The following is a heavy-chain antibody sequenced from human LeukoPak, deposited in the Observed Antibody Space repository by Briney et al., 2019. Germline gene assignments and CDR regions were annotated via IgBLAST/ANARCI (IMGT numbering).Heavy chain of an antibody. V-gene: IGHV4-34*01. CDR1: GGSFSGYY. CDR3: ATRDIVVVPAAMRVRAFDI. CDR2: INHSGST. J-gene: IGHJ3*02. D-gene: IGHD2-2*01. Sequence: SETLSLTCAVYGGSFSGYYWSWIRQPPGKGLEWIGEINHSGSTNYNPSLKSRVTISVDTSKNQFSLKLSSVTAADTAVYYCATRDIVVVPAAMRVRAFDIWGQGTMLTVSS.